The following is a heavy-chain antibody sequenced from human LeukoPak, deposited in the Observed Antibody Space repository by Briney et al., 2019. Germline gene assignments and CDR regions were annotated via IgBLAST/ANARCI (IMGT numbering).Heavy chain of an antibody. CDR1: GYTVTGYY. Sequence: ASVKVSCKASGYTVTGYYMHWVRQAPGQGLEWMGWINPNSGGTNYAQKFQGRVTMTRDTSIRTAYMEQSRLRSDDTAVYYCARDNIYDFWSGYHDYWGQGTLVTVSS. CDR3: ARDNIYDFWSGYHDY. CDR2: INPNSGGT. V-gene: IGHV1-2*02. J-gene: IGHJ4*02. D-gene: IGHD3-3*01.